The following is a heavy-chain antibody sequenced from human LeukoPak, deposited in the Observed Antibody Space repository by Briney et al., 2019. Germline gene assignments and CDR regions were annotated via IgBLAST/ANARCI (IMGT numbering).Heavy chain of an antibody. J-gene: IGHJ4*02. CDR1: GFTFRSYR. D-gene: IGHD6-19*01. V-gene: IGHV3-33*01. CDR2: IWYDGSNK. Sequence: GGSLRLSCAASGFTFRSYRMHWVRQAPGKGLEWVAVIWYDGSNKYYADSVKGRFTVSRDNSKNTLYLQMNSLGAEDTAVYYSATAVASSSGWYADYWGQGTLVTVSS. CDR3: ATAVASSSGWYADY.